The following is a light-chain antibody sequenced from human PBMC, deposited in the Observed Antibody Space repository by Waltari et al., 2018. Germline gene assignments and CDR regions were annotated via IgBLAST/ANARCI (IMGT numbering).Light chain of an antibody. CDR1: SSDVGVYNY. Sequence: QSALTQPRSVSGSPGQSVTISCTGTSSDVGVYNYVSWYQQHPGKAPKLSIYDVSKRPSGVPDRFSGSKSGNTASLTISGLQAEDEADYYCCSYAGSYTFVFGTGTKVTVL. CDR2: DVS. CDR3: CSYAGSYTFV. V-gene: IGLV2-11*01. J-gene: IGLJ1*01.